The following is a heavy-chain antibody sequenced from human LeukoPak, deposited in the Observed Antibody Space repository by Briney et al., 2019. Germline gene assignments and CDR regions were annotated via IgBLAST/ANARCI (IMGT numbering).Heavy chain of an antibody. CDR2: INPNSGGT. J-gene: IGHJ4*02. CDR3: ARAPSSGSYYRDY. D-gene: IGHD1-26*01. CDR1: GYTFTGYY. Sequence: ASVKVSCTASGYTFTGYYMHWVRQAPGQGLEWMGWINPNSGGTNYAQKFQGRVTMTRDTSISTAYMELSRLRSDDTAVYYCARAPSSGSYYRDYWGQGTLVTVSS. V-gene: IGHV1-2*02.